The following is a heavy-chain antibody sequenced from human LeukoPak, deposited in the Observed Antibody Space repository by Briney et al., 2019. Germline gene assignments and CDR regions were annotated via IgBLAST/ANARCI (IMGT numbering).Heavy chain of an antibody. V-gene: IGHV1-18*01. D-gene: IGHD1-1*01. CDR2: ISANNGNT. Sequence: ASVKVSCKASGYTLSRYGISWVRQAPGQGLEWMGWISANNGNTIYTQNLQGRVTMTTDPSTSTAYLELTNLRSDDTAVYFCARSGPQYNWNDDYWGQGTLVTVSS. CDR1: GYTLSRYG. J-gene: IGHJ4*02. CDR3: ARSGPQYNWNDDY.